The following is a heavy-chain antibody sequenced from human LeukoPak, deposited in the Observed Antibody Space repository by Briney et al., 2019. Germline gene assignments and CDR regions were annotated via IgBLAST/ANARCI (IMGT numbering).Heavy chain of an antibody. CDR1: GGSISSGDYY. CDR3: ASRTYYDILTGFDY. Sequence: SETLSLTCTVSGGSISSGDYYWSWIRQPPGKGLECIGYIYYSGSTYYNPSLKSRVTISVDTSKNQFSLKLSSVTAADTAVYYCASRTYYDILTGFDYWGQGTLVTVSS. V-gene: IGHV4-30-4*01. D-gene: IGHD3-9*01. J-gene: IGHJ4*02. CDR2: IYYSGST.